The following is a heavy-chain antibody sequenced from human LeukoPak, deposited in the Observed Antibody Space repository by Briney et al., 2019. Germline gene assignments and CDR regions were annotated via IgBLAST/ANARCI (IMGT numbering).Heavy chain of an antibody. CDR2: IYYSGST. J-gene: IGHJ6*03. CDR3: ATTLGYCSGGSCLLSYYYYYMDV. Sequence: SETLSLTCTVSGGSISSYYWSWIRQPPGKGLEWIGYIYYSGSTNYNPSLKSRVTISVDTSKNQFSLKLSSVTAADTAVYYCATTLGYCSGGSCLLSYYYYYMDVWGKGTTVTVSS. D-gene: IGHD2-15*01. V-gene: IGHV4-59*01. CDR1: GGSISSYY.